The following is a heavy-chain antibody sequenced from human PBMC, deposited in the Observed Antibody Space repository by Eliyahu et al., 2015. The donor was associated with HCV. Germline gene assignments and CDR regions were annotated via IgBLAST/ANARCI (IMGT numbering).Heavy chain of an antibody. D-gene: IGHD4-23*01. CDR1: GGTFSSYA. J-gene: IGHJ4*02. CDR3: ARDGEVYGGNSYFDY. V-gene: IGHV1-69*01. CDR2: IIPIFATT. Sequence: EVKKPGSSVKVSCKASGGTFSSYAINWVRQAPGQGLEWMGGIIPIFATTYYAQKFQDRVTITADESTSTAYMELHSLRSEDTAVYYCARDGEVYGGNSYFDYWGQGTLVTVSS.